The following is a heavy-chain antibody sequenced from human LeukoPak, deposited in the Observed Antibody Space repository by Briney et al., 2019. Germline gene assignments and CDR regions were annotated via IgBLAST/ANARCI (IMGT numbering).Heavy chain of an antibody. J-gene: IGHJ4*02. D-gene: IGHD4-23*01. CDR3: ARRAGGYSHPYDY. CDR1: GFTFSNYW. V-gene: IGHV3-53*01. CDR2: IYSGGTT. Sequence: GGSLRLSCAGSGFTFSNYWMHWVRQAPGKGLEWVSLIYSGGTTYYADSAKGRFTISRDNSKNTLYLQMNSLRAEDTAVYYCARRAGGYSHPYDYWGQGILVTVSS.